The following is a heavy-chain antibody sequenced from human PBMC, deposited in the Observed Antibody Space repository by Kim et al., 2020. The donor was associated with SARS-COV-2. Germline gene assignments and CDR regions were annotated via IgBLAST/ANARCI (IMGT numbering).Heavy chain of an antibody. CDR2: ISYDGSNK. Sequence: GGSLRLSCAASGFTFSSYAMHWVRQAPGKGLEWVAVISYDGSNKYYADSVKGRFTISRDNSKNTLYLQMNSLRAEDTAVYYCARDAFPRGSSGCPDYWGQGTLVTVSS. J-gene: IGHJ4*02. D-gene: IGHD6-19*01. CDR3: ARDAFPRGSSGCPDY. V-gene: IGHV3-30-3*01. CDR1: GFTFSSYA.